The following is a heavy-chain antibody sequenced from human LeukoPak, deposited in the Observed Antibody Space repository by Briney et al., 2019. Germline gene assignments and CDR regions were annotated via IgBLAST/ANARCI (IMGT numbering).Heavy chain of an antibody. Sequence: GGSLRLSCAASGFTFSSYAMHWVRQAPGKGLEWVAVISYDGSNKYYADSVKGRFTISRDNSKNTLYLQMNSLRAEDTAVYYCARGRNLGFFDYWGQGTLVTVSS. V-gene: IGHV3-30-3*01. CDR1: GFTFSSYA. CDR2: ISYDGSNK. CDR3: ARGRNLGFFDY. D-gene: IGHD1-14*01. J-gene: IGHJ4*02.